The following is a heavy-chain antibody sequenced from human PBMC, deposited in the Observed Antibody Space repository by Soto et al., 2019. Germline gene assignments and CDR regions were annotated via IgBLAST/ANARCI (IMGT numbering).Heavy chain of an antibody. CDR2: IYYSGST. D-gene: IGHD3-22*01. CDR3: ARGYYYDSSGYFGDY. Sequence: SETLSLTCTVSGGSISSGGYYWSWIRQHPGKGLEWIGYIYYSGSTYYNPSLKSRVTISVDTSKNQFSLKLSSVTAAGTAVYYCARGYYYDSSGYFGDYWGQGTLVTVS. J-gene: IGHJ4*02. CDR1: GGSISSGGYY. V-gene: IGHV4-31*03.